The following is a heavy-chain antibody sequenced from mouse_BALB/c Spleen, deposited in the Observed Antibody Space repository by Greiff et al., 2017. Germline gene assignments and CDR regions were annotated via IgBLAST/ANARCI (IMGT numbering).Heavy chain of an antibody. CDR1: GYTFTSYT. J-gene: IGHJ2*01. Sequence: VQLQQSGAELARPGASVKMSCKASGYTFTSYTMHWVKQRPGQGLEWIGYISPSSGYTNYNQKFKDKATLTADKSSSTAYMQLSSLTSEDSAVYYCARSLYYGSSFDYWGQGTTLTVSS. V-gene: IGHV1-4*01. D-gene: IGHD1-1*01. CDR3: ARSLYYGSSFDY. CDR2: ISPSSGYT.